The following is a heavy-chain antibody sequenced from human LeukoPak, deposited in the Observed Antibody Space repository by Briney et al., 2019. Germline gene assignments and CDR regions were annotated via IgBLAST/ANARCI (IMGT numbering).Heavy chain of an antibody. CDR3: VRDSSGWYKSWFDP. V-gene: IGHV4-59*01. J-gene: IGHJ5*02. Sequence: PSETLSLTCAVSGDSINIYYWSWIRQPPGKGLEWIGYIYNSVSTNYNPSLKSRVTISADTSKNQFSLKLRSVTAADTAVYYCVRDSSGWYKSWFDPWGQGTLVTVSS. CDR1: GDSINIYY. D-gene: IGHD6-19*01. CDR2: IYNSVST.